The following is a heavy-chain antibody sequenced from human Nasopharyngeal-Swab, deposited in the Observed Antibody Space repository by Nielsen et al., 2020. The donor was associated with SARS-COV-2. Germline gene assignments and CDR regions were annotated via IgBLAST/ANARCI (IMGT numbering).Heavy chain of an antibody. Sequence: LSLTCAASGFTFSDYYMSWIRQAPGKGLEWVSYISSSSSYTNYADSVKGRFTISRDNAKNSLYLQMNSLRAEDTAVYYCARDLSDSTGYYYYYGMDVWGQGTTVTVS. CDR1: GFTFSDYY. CDR2: ISSSSSYT. V-gene: IGHV3-11*05. J-gene: IGHJ6*02. CDR3: ARDLSDSTGYYYYYGMDV. D-gene: IGHD3/OR15-3a*01.